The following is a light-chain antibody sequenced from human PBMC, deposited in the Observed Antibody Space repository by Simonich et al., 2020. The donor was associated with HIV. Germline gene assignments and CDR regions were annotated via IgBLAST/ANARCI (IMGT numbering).Light chain of an antibody. J-gene: IGLJ2*01. CDR3: NSRDSSGNHRL. CDR2: GKN. Sequence: SSELTQAPAVSVALGQTVRITCPGDSLRSYYATWYQQRPGQAPVLFIYGKNNRPSGIPDRFSGSSSGDTASLTITGAQAEDEADYYCNSRDSSGNHRLFGGGTRLTVL. V-gene: IGLV3-19*01. CDR1: SLRSYY.